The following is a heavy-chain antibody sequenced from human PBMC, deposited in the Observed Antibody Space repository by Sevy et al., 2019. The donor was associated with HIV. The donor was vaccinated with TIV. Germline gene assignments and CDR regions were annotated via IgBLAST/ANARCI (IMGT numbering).Heavy chain of an antibody. V-gene: IGHV3-23*01. D-gene: IGHD3-10*01. CDR3: AKDQTITMVQGVIITSMFDY. J-gene: IGHJ4*02. CDR1: GFTFSSYA. Sequence: GGSLRLSCAASGFTFSSYAMSWVRQAPGKGLEWVSAISGSGGSTYYADSVKGRFTISRDNSKNTLYLQMNSLGAEDTAVYYCAKDQTITMVQGVIITSMFDYWGQGTLVTVSS. CDR2: ISGSGGST.